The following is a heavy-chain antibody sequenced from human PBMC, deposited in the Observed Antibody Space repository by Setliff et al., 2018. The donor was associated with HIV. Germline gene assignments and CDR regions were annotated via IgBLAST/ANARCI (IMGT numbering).Heavy chain of an antibody. D-gene: IGHD1-1*01. J-gene: IGHJ4*02. CDR1: GFIFSRFG. Sequence: PGGSLRLSCSTSGFIFSRFGFHWVRQAPGKGLEWVAVIWYDGSNKYYADSVKGRFTISRDDFKNTVYLQMNNLKREDTAVYYCAKGPDHEMEEHFDYWGQGTLVTVSS. CDR2: IWYDGSNK. V-gene: IGHV3-33*03. CDR3: AKGPDHEMEEHFDY.